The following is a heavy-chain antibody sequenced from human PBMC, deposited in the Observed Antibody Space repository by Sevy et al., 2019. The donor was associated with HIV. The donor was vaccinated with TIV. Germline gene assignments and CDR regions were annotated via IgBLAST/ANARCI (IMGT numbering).Heavy chain of an antibody. J-gene: IGHJ6*02. Sequence: SETLSLTCVVSGGSISSTNSWWSWVRQTPGKGLEWIGSIDHSGNTKYSPSLKSRVTLSVDKSKNQVSLKLSSVTAADTAVYYCARDPISGYGSGTTDYYGLDVWGQGTTVTVSS. CDR1: GGSISSTNSW. D-gene: IGHD3-10*01. V-gene: IGHV4-4*02. CDR3: ARDPISGYGSGTTDYYGLDV. CDR2: IDHSGNT.